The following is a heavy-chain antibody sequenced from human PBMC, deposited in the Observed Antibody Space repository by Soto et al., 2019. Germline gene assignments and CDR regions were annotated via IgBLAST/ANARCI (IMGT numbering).Heavy chain of an antibody. Sequence: QITLKESGPTLVKPTQTLTLTCTFSGFSLSTSKVGVGWIRQPPGKALEWLALIYWDDDKRYSPSLKSRLTIXXDXSXXQVVLTMTNMDPVDTATYYCTHLIHFAAGTDYFDYWGQGTLVTVSS. CDR2: IYWDDDK. J-gene: IGHJ4*02. D-gene: IGHD6-13*01. CDR3: THLIHFAAGTDYFDY. CDR1: GFSLSTSKVG. V-gene: IGHV2-5*02.